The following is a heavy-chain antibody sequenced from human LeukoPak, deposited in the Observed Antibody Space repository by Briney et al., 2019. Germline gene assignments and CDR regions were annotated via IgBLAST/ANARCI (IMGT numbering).Heavy chain of an antibody. Sequence: PGESLKISCKGSGYDFTNYWIGWVRQMPGKGLEWMGIIYPGDSDTRYGPSFQGQVAISADKSISTVHLQWSSLQASDTAMYYCARHGGSFLLDAFDIWGQGTTVTVSS. J-gene: IGHJ3*02. D-gene: IGHD2/OR15-2a*01. CDR2: IYPGDSDT. CDR1: GYDFTNYW. CDR3: ARHGGSFLLDAFDI. V-gene: IGHV5-51*01.